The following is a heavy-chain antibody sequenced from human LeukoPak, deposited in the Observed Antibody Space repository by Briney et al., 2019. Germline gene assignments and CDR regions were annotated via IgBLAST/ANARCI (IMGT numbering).Heavy chain of an antibody. D-gene: IGHD4-23*01. CDR2: IIPIFGTA. CDR1: GGTFSSYA. CDR3: ARSGDATTVVTRNYYYYMDV. Sequence: ASVKVSCTASGGTFSSYAISWVRQAPGQGLEWMGGIIPIFGTANYAQKFQGRVTITTDESTSTAYMELSSLRSEDTAVYYCARSGDATTVVTRNYYYYMDVWGKGATVTVSS. V-gene: IGHV1-69*05. J-gene: IGHJ6*03.